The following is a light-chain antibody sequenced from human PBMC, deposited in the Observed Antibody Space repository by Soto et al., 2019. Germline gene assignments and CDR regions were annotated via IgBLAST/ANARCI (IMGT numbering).Light chain of an antibody. V-gene: IGKV1-5*03. CDR1: QSISRV. CDR2: EAS. CDR3: QQCGSSPIT. Sequence: DIKMTQSPSTLSASVGDRVTITCRASQSISRVLAWYQQKPGEAPNLLIYEASSLESGVPSRFSGSGSGTEFTLTITILQPDDVAVYYCQQCGSSPITFGQGTRLEIK. J-gene: IGKJ5*01.